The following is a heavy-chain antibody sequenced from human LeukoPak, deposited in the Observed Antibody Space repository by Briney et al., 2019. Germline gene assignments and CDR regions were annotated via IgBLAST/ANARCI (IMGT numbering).Heavy chain of an antibody. CDR2: MNPNSGNT. CDR1: GYTFTSYD. V-gene: IGHV1-8*01. Sequence: ASVKVSCKASGYTFTSYDINWVRQATGQGLEWMGWMNPNSGNTGYAQKFRGRVSMTRNTSISTAYMELSSLRSEDTAVYYCARGPADSHFDYWGQGTLVTVSS. CDR3: ARGPADSHFDY. J-gene: IGHJ4*02.